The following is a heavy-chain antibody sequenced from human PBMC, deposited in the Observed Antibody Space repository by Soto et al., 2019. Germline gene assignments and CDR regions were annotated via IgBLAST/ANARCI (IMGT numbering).Heavy chain of an antibody. CDR2: IDPSDSYT. Sequence: PGESLKISCKGSGYSFTSYWISWVRQMPGKGLEWMGRIDPSDSYTNYSPSFQGHVTISADKSISTAYLQWSSLKASDTAMYYCARHKVYSSGWFSTGGFDPWGQGTLVTVSS. D-gene: IGHD6-19*01. J-gene: IGHJ5*02. CDR3: ARHKVYSSGWFSTGGFDP. CDR1: GYSFTSYW. V-gene: IGHV5-10-1*01.